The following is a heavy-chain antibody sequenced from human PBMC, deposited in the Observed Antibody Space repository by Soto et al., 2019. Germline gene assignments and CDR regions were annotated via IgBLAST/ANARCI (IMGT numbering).Heavy chain of an antibody. CDR3: AATGYCTNGVCYGTDY. V-gene: IGHV4-34*01. CDR2: INHSGST. J-gene: IGHJ4*02. Sequence: SETLSLTCAVYGWSFSGYYWSWIRQPPGKGLEWIGEINHSGSTNYNPSLKSRVTISVDTSKNQFSLKLSSVTAADTAVYYCAATGYCTNGVCYGTDYWGQGTLVTVSS. CDR1: GWSFSGYY. D-gene: IGHD2-8*01.